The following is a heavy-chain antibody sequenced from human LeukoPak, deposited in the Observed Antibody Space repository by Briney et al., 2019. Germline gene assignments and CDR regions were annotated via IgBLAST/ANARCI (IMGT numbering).Heavy chain of an antibody. CDR3: ARERGGGVYWFGELSYYYYYMDV. D-gene: IGHD3-10*01. Sequence: SETLSLTCTVSGVSISSSSYYWGWIRQPPGKGLEWIGSIYYSGSTYYNPSLKSRVTISVDTSKNQFSLKLSSVTAADTAVYYCARERGGGVYWFGELSYYYYYMDVWGKGTTVTVSS. CDR2: IYYSGST. J-gene: IGHJ6*03. V-gene: IGHV4-39*07. CDR1: GVSISSSSYY.